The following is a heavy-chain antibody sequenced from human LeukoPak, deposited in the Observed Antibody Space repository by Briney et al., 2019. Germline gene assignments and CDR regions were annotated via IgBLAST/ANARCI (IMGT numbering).Heavy chain of an antibody. D-gene: IGHD3-10*01. J-gene: IGHJ4*02. CDR1: GFTFSSYS. V-gene: IGHV3-21*01. CDR3: AREVYSSGSYYDY. Sequence: PGGSLRLSCAASGFTFSSYSMDWVRQAPGKGLEWVSSISSSSSYIYYADSVKGRFTISRDNAKNSLYLQMNSLRAEDTAVYYCAREVYSSGSYYDYWGQGTLVTVSS. CDR2: ISSSSSYI.